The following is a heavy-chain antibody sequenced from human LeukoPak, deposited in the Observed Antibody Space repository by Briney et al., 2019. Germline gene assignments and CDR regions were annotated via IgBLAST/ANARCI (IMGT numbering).Heavy chain of an antibody. D-gene: IGHD6-19*01. Sequence: SGTLSLTCAVSGGSISSSNWWSWIRQPPGKGLEWIGEIYHSGSTNYNPSLKSRVTISVDTSKNQFSLKLSSVTAADTAVYYCARGGQGRIAVADGGFDYWGQGTLVTVSS. CDR1: GGSISSSNW. CDR2: IYHSGST. CDR3: ARGGQGRIAVADGGFDY. V-gene: IGHV4-4*02. J-gene: IGHJ4*02.